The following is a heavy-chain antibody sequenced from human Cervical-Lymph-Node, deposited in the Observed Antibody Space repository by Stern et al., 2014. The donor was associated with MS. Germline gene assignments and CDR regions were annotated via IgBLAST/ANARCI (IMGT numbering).Heavy chain of an antibody. J-gene: IGHJ4*02. Sequence: VQLVESGSEVKKPGASVKVSCKASGYTFNSYDLNWVRQAPGKGLEWMGRMNSNSGDTGLSPKVEGRVTMTRNTSIRTAYLQLSSLASDDTAIYFCARVLSRAIGGYDMAHRGRVTLVTVAS. V-gene: IGHV1-8*01. CDR2: MNSNSGDT. D-gene: IGHD2-2*01. CDR1: GYTFNSYD. CDR3: ARVLSRAIGGYDMAH.